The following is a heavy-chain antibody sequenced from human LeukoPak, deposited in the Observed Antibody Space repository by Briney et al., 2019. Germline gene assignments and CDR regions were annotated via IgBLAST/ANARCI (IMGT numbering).Heavy chain of an antibody. CDR3: ARVYSGYDAFDY. Sequence: SETLSLTCAVYGGSFSGYYWSWIRQPPGKGLEWIGEINHSGSTNYNPSLKSRVTISVDTSKNQFSLKLSSVTAADTAVYYCARVYSGYDAFDYWGQGTLVTVSS. CDR2: INHSGST. V-gene: IGHV4-34*01. CDR1: GGSFSGYY. J-gene: IGHJ4*02. D-gene: IGHD5-12*01.